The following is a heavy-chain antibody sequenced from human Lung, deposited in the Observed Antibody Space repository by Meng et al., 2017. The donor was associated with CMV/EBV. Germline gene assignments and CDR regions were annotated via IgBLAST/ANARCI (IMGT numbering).Heavy chain of an antibody. Sequence: GESXKISCAASGFTVNSKYMTWVRLAPGKGLQWVSLIYSGGSAYYVDPEKGRFTISRDNSKNPLYLQMNSPRAEDTDICYCAREQRGGSGFYYWGQGTLVTVSS. CDR1: GFTVNSKY. CDR3: AREQRGGSGFYY. D-gene: IGHD6-19*01. CDR2: IYSGGSA. V-gene: IGHV3-53*01. J-gene: IGHJ4*02.